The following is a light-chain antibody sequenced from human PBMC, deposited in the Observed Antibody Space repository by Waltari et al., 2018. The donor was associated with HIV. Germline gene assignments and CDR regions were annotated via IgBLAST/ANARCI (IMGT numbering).Light chain of an antibody. CDR3: ASYTHSSTLV. Sequence: QSALTQTASVSGSPGQSITISCTGTGGDVGGFDFVSWYQQYPGTVPKGIISDVTNGPSGVSSRFSGSKSGNTASLTISGLQGEDEADYYCASYTHSSTLVFGGGTKLTVL. J-gene: IGLJ3*02. CDR1: GGDVGGFDF. CDR2: DVT. V-gene: IGLV2-14*01.